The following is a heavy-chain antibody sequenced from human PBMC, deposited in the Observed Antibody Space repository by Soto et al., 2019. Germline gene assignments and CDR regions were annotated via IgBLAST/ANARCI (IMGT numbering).Heavy chain of an antibody. D-gene: IGHD3-22*01. CDR3: AKDRLGTYHYYDSSGYGA. CDR2: ISWNRGSI. CDR1: GFTFDDYA. V-gene: IGHV3-9*01. J-gene: IGHJ4*02. Sequence: EVQLVESGGGLVQPGRSLRLSCAASGFTFDDYAMHWVRQAPGKGREGAPGISWNRGSIGYADSVKGRFTISRDNAKNSLYLQMNSLRAEDTALYYCAKDRLGTYHYYDSSGYGAWGQGTLVTVSS.